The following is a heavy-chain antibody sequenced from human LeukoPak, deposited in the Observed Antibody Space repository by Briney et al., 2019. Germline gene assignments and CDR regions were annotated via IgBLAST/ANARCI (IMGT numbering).Heavy chain of an antibody. V-gene: IGHV4-39*07. CDR3: ARGGYSYGLGNWFDP. Sequence: PSETLSLTCTVSGGSISSSSYYWGWIRQPPGKGLEWIGTIYYSGTTYYNPSLKSRVTISVDTSKNQFSLKLSSVTAADTAVYYCARGGYSYGLGNWFDPWGQGTLVTVSS. CDR2: IYYSGTT. J-gene: IGHJ5*02. D-gene: IGHD5-18*01. CDR1: GGSISSSSYY.